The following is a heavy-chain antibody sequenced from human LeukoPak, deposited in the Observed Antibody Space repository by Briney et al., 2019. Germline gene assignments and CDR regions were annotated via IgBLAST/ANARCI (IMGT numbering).Heavy chain of an antibody. D-gene: IGHD6-13*01. V-gene: IGHV5-51*01. CDR2: IYPGDYDT. J-gene: IGHJ5*02. CDR1: GYSFTTYW. CDR3: ARIAAAGNDRWFDP. Sequence: GESLKISCKGSGYSFTTYWIGRVRQMPGKGLEWVGIIYPGDYDTRYSPSFQGQVTISADKSISTAYLQWSSLKASDTAMYYCARIAAAGNDRWFDPWGQGTLVTVSS.